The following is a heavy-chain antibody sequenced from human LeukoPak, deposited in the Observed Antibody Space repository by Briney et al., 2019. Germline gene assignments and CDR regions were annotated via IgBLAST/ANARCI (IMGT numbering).Heavy chain of an antibody. D-gene: IGHD5-24*01. CDR2: ISSNGGST. J-gene: IGHJ4*02. V-gene: IGHV3-64*01. Sequence: GGSLRLSCAASGFTFSSYAMHWVRQAPGKGLEYVSAISSNGGSTYYANSVKGRFTISRDNSKDTLYLQMGSLRAEDMAVYYCARAPEMATMYYFDYWGQGTLVTVSS. CDR1: GFTFSSYA. CDR3: ARAPEMATMYYFDY.